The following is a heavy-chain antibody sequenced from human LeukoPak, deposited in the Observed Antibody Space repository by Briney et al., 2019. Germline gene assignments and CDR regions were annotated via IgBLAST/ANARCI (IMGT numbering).Heavy chain of an antibody. Sequence: SETLSLTCAVYGGSFSGYYWSWIRQPPGKGLEWSGEINHSGSTNYNPSLKSRVTISVDTSKNQFSLKLSSVTAADTAVYYCARGAYDILTGYYHRTRRYYFDYWGQGTLVTVSS. CDR1: GGSFSGYY. CDR3: ARGAYDILTGYYHRTRRYYFDY. J-gene: IGHJ4*02. D-gene: IGHD3-9*01. CDR2: INHSGST. V-gene: IGHV4-34*01.